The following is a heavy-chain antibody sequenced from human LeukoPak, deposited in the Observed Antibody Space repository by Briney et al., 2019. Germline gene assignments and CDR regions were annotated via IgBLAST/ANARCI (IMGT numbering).Heavy chain of an antibody. CDR3: ARAPSHYDFWSGYYLYYFDY. CDR2: IYYSGST. CDR1: GGSISSGGYY. J-gene: IGHJ4*02. D-gene: IGHD3-3*01. V-gene: IGHV4-31*03. Sequence: SETLSLTCTVSGGSISSGGYYWSWIRQHPGKGLEWIGYIYYSGSTYYNPSLKSRVTISVDTSKNQFSLKLSSVTAADTAVYYCARAPSHYDFWSGYYLYYFDYWGQGTLVTVSS.